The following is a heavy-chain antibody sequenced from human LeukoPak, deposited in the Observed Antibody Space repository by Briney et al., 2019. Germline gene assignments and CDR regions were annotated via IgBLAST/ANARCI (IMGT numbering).Heavy chain of an antibody. CDR1: GFTFSSYG. J-gene: IGHJ4*02. CDR3: ARGRGERYFDY. CDR2: IWYDGSNK. Sequence: PGGSLRLSCAASGFTFSSYGMHWVRQAPGKGLEWVAIIWYDGSNKYYADSVKGRFIISRDNSKNTPYLQMNSLRAEDTAVYYCARGRGERYFDYWGQGTLVTVSS. V-gene: IGHV3-33*01. D-gene: IGHD1-1*01.